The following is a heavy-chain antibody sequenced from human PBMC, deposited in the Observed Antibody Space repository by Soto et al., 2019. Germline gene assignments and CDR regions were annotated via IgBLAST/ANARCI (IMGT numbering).Heavy chain of an antibody. CDR2: INPSGGST. J-gene: IGHJ6*02. Sequence: ASVNVSCKASGYTFTSYYMHWVRQAPGQGLEWMGIINPSGGSTSYAQKFQGRVTMTRDTSTNTVYMELSSLRSEDTAVYYFARDQSMIVVVRTYGMDVWGQGTTVTVSS. V-gene: IGHV1-46*01. D-gene: IGHD3-22*01. CDR3: ARDQSMIVVVRTYGMDV. CDR1: GYTFTSYY.